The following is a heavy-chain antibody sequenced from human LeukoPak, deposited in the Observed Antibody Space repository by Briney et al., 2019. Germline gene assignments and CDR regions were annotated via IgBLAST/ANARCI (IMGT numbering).Heavy chain of an antibody. CDR2: ISAYNGNT. CDR1: GYTFTSYG. V-gene: IGHV1-18*01. Sequence: GASVKVSCKASGYTFTSYGISWVRQAPGQGLEWIGWISAYNGNTNYAQKLQGRVTMTTDTSTSTAYMELRSLRSDDTDVYYCARDPTMVRGVIIYNWFDPWGQGTLVTVSS. J-gene: IGHJ5*02. D-gene: IGHD3-10*01. CDR3: ARDPTMVRGVIIYNWFDP.